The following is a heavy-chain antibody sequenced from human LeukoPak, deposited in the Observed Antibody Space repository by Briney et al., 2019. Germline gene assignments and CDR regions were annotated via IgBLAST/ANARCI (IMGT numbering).Heavy chain of an antibody. CDR1: GLTFSSYS. Sequence: GGSLRLSCAASGLTFSSYSMNWVRQAPGKGLEWVSSISSSSSYIYYADSVKGRFTISRDNAKNSLYLQMNSLRAEDTAVYYCARDYRAFYDSSGYPSWGLGTLVTVSS. CDR3: ARDYRAFYDSSGYPS. CDR2: ISSSSSYI. J-gene: IGHJ4*02. D-gene: IGHD3-22*01. V-gene: IGHV3-21*01.